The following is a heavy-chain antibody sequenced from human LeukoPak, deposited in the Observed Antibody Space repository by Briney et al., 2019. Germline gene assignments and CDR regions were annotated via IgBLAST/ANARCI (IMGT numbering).Heavy chain of an antibody. CDR3: ARAQRGDYMDV. CDR1: GFTFSDYY. CDR2: IYAGGST. V-gene: IGHV3-53*01. J-gene: IGHJ6*03. D-gene: IGHD6-25*01. Sequence: GGSLRLSCAASGFTFSDYYMSWIRQAPGKGLEWVSVIYAGGSTYYADSVKGRFTISRDNSKNTLYLLMNNLRAEDTAVYYCARAQRGDYMDVWGKGTTVTISS.